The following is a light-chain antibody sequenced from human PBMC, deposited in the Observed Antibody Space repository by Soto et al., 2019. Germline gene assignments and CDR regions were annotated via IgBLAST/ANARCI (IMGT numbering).Light chain of an antibody. V-gene: IGLV4-69*01. CDR1: SGHSDYA. J-gene: IGLJ3*02. Sequence: QPVLTQSPSASASPGASVKLTCTLSSGHSDYAIAWHQQQPEKGPRYLMKVTSDGSHTKGDGIPDRFSGSSSGADRYLTISSPRSDDGADFSFRAGGTGGVFAGGTKLPVL. CDR3: RAGGTGGV. CDR2: VTSDGSH.